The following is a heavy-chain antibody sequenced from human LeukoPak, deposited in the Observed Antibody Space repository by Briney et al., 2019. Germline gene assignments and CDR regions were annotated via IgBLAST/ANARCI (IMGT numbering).Heavy chain of an antibody. CDR3: AREYSRADAFDI. J-gene: IGHJ3*02. Sequence: GGSLRLSCAASGFIFSNFWMHWVRQAPGKGLEWVSVIYSGGSTYYADSVKGRFTISRDSSKNTLYLQMNTLRAEDTAVYYCAREYSRADAFDIWGQGTLVTVSS. D-gene: IGHD2-15*01. V-gene: IGHV3-53*01. CDR1: GFIFSNFW. CDR2: IYSGGST.